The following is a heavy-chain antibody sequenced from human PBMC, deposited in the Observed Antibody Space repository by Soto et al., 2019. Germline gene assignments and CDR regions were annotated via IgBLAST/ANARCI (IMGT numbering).Heavy chain of an antibody. CDR3: ANEGTELWSGYYIPHIFDY. CDR1: GFTFSSYG. Sequence: GGFLRLSCAASGFTFSSYGMHWVRQAPGKGLEWVAVISYDGSNKYYVDSVKGRFTISRDNSKNTLYLQMNGLRAEDTAVYYCANEGTELWSGYYIPHIFDYWGQGTLVTVSS. V-gene: IGHV3-30*18. J-gene: IGHJ4*02. D-gene: IGHD3-3*01. CDR2: ISYDGSNK.